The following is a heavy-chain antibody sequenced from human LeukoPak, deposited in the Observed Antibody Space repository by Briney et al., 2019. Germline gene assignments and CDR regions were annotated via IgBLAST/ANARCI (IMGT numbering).Heavy chain of an antibody. CDR2: ISAYNGKT. D-gene: IGHD3-22*01. Sequence: ASVKVSCKASGYTFTSYGISWVRQAPGQGLEWMGWISAYNGKTNYAQKLQGRVTMTTETSTRTAYVELRSLRSDDTAVYYCARAYYYDNSDYYFPTEFDFWGQGTLVTVSS. V-gene: IGHV1-18*01. CDR3: ARAYYYDNSDYYFPTEFDF. J-gene: IGHJ4*02. CDR1: GYTFTSYG.